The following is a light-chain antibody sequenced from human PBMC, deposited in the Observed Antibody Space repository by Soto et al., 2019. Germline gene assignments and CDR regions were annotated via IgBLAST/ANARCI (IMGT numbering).Light chain of an antibody. Sequence: QSALTQPPSASGSPGQSVTISCTGTSSDVGGYNYVSWYQQHPGKAPKLMIYEVVKRPSGVPDRFSGSKSGNTASLTVSGLQAEDEADYCCSSYAGSLYVFGTGTKLTVL. CDR1: SSDVGGYNY. CDR3: SSYAGSLYV. J-gene: IGLJ1*01. CDR2: EVV. V-gene: IGLV2-8*01.